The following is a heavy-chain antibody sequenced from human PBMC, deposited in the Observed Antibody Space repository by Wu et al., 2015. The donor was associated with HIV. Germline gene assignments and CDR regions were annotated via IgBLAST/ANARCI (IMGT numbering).Heavy chain of an antibody. D-gene: IGHD1-26*01. V-gene: IGHV1-2*02. J-gene: IGHJ5*02. CDR1: GYTFTGYY. Sequence: QVQLVQSGAEVKKPGASVKVSCKASGYTFTGYYMHWVRQAPGQGLEWMGWINPNSGGTNYAQKFQGRVTMTRDTSISTAYMELSRLRSDDTAVYYCARVGGTSHKEWDWFDPWGQGTLVTVSS. CDR2: INPNSGGT. CDR3: ARVGGTSHKEWDWFDP.